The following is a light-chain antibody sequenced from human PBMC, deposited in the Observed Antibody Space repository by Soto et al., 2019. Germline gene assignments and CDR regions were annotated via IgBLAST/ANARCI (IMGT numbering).Light chain of an antibody. J-gene: IGKJ1*01. Sequence: ETVMTQSPATLSVSPGERATLSCRASQSVRTNLAWYQQKPGQAPRLLIYGASTRATDIPARFSGSGSGTEFTLTITSLQSEDFAIYYCQSYHNWPPETFGRGTKVDIK. V-gene: IGKV3-15*01. CDR3: QSYHNWPPET. CDR2: GAS. CDR1: QSVRTN.